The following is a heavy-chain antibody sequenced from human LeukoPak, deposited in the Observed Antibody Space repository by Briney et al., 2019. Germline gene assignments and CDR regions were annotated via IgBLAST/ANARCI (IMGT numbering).Heavy chain of an antibody. J-gene: IGHJ4*02. D-gene: IGHD5-12*01. CDR2: IYHSGST. CDR3: ARDREGDSGYDYGEDY. V-gene: IGHV4-38-2*02. Sequence: WVRQAPGKGLEWIGSIYHSGSTYYNPSLKSRVTISVDTSKNQFSLKLSSVTAADTAVYYCARDREGDSGYDYGEDYWGQGTLVTVSS.